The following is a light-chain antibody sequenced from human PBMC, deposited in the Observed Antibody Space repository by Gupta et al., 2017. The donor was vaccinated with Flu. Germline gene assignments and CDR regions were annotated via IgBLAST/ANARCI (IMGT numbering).Light chain of an antibody. Sequence: QSALTQPASVSESPGQSITISCTGTSNDIGAYNYVSWYQQHPGKAPKLLIYQVSSRPSGVASRFSGSKSGNTASLTISGLQAEDQADEYCSSYTTSSHVVFGGGTKLTVL. CDR2: QVS. CDR1: SNDIGAYNY. CDR3: SSYTTSSHVV. J-gene: IGLJ2*01. V-gene: IGLV2-14*01.